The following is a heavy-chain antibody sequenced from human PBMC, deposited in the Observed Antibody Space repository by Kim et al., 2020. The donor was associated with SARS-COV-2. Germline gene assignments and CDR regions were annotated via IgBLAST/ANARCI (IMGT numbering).Heavy chain of an antibody. CDR3: ARVMVPSGYEGGFDY. D-gene: IGHD3-22*01. CDR2: ISFDGTNK. Sequence: GGSLRLSCAASGFSFSFYAIHWVRQAPGKGLEWVAVISFDGTNKYYADSVKGRFTISRDTSKNTMYLQMNSLRREDTAVYYCARVMVPSGYEGGFDYWGQGTLVTVSS. J-gene: IGHJ4*02. CDR1: GFSFSFYA. V-gene: IGHV3-30*04.